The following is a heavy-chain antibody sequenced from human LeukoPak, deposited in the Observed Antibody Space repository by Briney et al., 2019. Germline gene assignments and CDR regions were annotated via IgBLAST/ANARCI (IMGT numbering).Heavy chain of an antibody. CDR3: ASSGSYYAEYFQH. CDR1: GGSISSYY. CDR2: IYTSGST. V-gene: IGHV4-4*07. D-gene: IGHD1-26*01. Sequence: PSETLSLTCTVSGGSISSYYWSWIRQPAGKGLEWIGRIYTSGSTNYNSSLKSRVTMSVDTSKNQFSLKLSSVTAADTAVYYCASSGSYYAEYFQHWGQGTLVTVSS. J-gene: IGHJ1*01.